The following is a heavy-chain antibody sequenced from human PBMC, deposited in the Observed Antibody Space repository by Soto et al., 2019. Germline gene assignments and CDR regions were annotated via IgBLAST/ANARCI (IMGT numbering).Heavy chain of an antibody. CDR1: GITISNYP. CDR2: ISGSGART. V-gene: IGHV3-23*01. Sequence: EVQLLESGGGSVQAGGSLRLSCAASGITISNYPMSWVRQAPGKGLDWVSGISGSGARTYYADSAKGRFTISKDISKNSLSLQLDSLGVADTAVYFCVKDDGGYPSTAPHWGQGTLVTVSS. CDR3: VKDDGGYPSTAPH. J-gene: IGHJ4*02. D-gene: IGHD3-22*01.